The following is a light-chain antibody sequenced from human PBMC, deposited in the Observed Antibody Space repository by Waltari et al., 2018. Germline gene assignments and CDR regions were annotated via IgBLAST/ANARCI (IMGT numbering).Light chain of an antibody. J-gene: IGLJ1*01. CDR3: SSYTTSSTVYV. CDR1: SSDVGTYYY. CDR2: DGT. Sequence: QSALTQPASVSGSPGQSITISCTGTSSDVGTYYYVSWYQQHPGKAPKPLIYDGTKPPSVIANRFSSSKSGKTASPTISGLQAEDEADYYCSSYTTSSTVYVFGTGTKVTVL. V-gene: IGLV2-14*03.